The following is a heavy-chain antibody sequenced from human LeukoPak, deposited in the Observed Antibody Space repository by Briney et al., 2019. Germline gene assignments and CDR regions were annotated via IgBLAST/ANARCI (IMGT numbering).Heavy chain of an antibody. J-gene: IGHJ4*02. D-gene: IGHD6-6*01. CDR2: IRYDGSNK. CDR3: AKEKNSYSSSSGQGY. CDR1: GFTFSSYG. Sequence: GGSLRLSCAASGFTFSSYGMHWIRQAPGKGLEWVAFIRYDGSNKYYADSVKGRLTISRDNSKNTLYLQMTSLRGDDTAVYYCAKEKNSYSSSSGQGYWGQGTLVTVSS. V-gene: IGHV3-30*02.